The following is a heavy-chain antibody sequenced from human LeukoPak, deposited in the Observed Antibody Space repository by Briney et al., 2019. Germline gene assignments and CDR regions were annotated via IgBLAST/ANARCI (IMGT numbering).Heavy chain of an antibody. CDR2: VNTNTGNP. D-gene: IGHD3-22*01. V-gene: IGHV7-4-1*01. CDR3: VTNFDSSGYFGY. J-gene: IGHJ4*02. CDR1: GHTFTRNT. Sequence: ASVKVSCKASGHTFTRNTINWVRQAPGQGLEWMGWVNTNTGNPTYAQGFTGRFVFSSDTSVSTAYLQIGSLKAEDTAVYYCVTNFDSSGYFGYWGQGTLVTVSS.